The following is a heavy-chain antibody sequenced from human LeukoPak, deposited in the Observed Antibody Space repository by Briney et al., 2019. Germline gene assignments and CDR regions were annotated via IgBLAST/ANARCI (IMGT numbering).Heavy chain of an antibody. V-gene: IGHV4-4*07. D-gene: IGHD3-10*01. CDR3: ARAPTSMVRGVGYFDY. CDR2: IYTSGST. CDR1: GGSISSYY. J-gene: IGHJ4*02. Sequence: SETLSLTCTVSGGSISSYYWSCIRQPAGKGLEWIGRIYTSGSTNYNPSLKSRLTMSVDTSKNQFSLKLSSVTAADTAVYYCARAPTSMVRGVGYFDYWGQGTLVTVSS.